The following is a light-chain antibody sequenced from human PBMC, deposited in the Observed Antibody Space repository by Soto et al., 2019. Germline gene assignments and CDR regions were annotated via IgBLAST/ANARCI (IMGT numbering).Light chain of an antibody. J-gene: IGKJ1*01. V-gene: IGKV3-11*01. CDR2: DVS. CDR3: QQRTNWSWT. CDR1: QSLDSS. Sequence: ESVLAQSPATLSLSPGERATLSCRASQSLDSSLAWFQQKPGQAPRLLIYDVSYRASGIPARFSGSGSGTDFTLTISSLEPEDFAVYYCQQRTNWSWTVGQGTKVDIK.